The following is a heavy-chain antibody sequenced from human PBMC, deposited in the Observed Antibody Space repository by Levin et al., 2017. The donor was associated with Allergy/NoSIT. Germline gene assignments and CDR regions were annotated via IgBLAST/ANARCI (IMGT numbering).Heavy chain of an antibody. CDR3: ARDGGYDFWNGYYQRFDP. J-gene: IGHJ5*02. V-gene: IGHV1-18*01. CDR2: ISAHNGNT. Sequence: ASVKVSCKASAYTFSSYGINWVRQAPGQGLEWMAWISAHNGNTKYAQKFQGRLTMTTDTSTSTVYMELRSLRSDDTAVYYCARDGGYDFWNGYYQRFDPWGQGTLVTVSS. CDR1: AYTFSSYG. D-gene: IGHD3-3*01.